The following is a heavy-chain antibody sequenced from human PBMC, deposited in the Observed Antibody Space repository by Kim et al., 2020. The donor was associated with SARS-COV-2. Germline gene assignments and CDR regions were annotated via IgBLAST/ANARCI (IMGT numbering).Heavy chain of an antibody. Sequence: ASVKVSYKASGYTFTSYAMHWVRQAPGQRLEWMGWINAGNGNTKYSQKFQGRVTITRDTSASTAYMELSSLRSEDTAVYYCARVNRYYYDSSGYYSHEHRYFDYWGQGTLVTVSS. CDR1: GYTFTSYA. CDR2: INAGNGNT. CDR3: ARVNRYYYDSSGYYSHEHRYFDY. J-gene: IGHJ4*02. D-gene: IGHD3-22*01. V-gene: IGHV1-3*01.